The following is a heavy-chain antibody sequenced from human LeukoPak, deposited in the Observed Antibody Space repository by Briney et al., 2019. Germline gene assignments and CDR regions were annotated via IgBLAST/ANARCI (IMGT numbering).Heavy chain of an antibody. J-gene: IGHJ4*02. CDR3: ARGLMYGGNSEVDY. D-gene: IGHD4-23*01. CDR1: GYTFTSYD. V-gene: IGHV1-8*01. Sequence: ASVKVSCKASGYTFTSYDINWVRQATGQGLEWMGWMNPNSGNTGYAQKFQGRDTMTRNTSISTAYMELSSLRSEDTAVYYCARGLMYGGNSEVDYWGQGTLVTVSS. CDR2: MNPNSGNT.